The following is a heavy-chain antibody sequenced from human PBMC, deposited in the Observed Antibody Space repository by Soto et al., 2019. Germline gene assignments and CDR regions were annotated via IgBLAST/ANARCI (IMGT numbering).Heavy chain of an antibody. Sequence: QVQLVQSGAEVKKPGSSVRVSCKASGYTFTSYPMHWVGQAPGQGLEWMGWINAGTDITQYSQKFQGRVTITRDTSASTLFMDLRSLRSEDTAVYYCVSIVLPISGSYPDYWGQGTLITVSS. CDR2: INAGTDIT. D-gene: IGHD3-10*01. CDR1: GYTFTSYP. J-gene: IGHJ4*02. CDR3: VSIVLPISGSYPDY. V-gene: IGHV1-3*01.